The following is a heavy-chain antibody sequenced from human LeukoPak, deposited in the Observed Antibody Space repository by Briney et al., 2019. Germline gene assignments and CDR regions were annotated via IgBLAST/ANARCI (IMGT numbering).Heavy chain of an antibody. V-gene: IGHV4-38-2*02. D-gene: IGHD3-10*01. Sequence: PSETLSLTCSVSGYSISRGYYWAWIRQPPGKGLEWIGTIYHIGSTYYTPSLVSRVTLSVDTSKNEFSLNLRFVTAADTAVYYCARAGWIITSGIDYWGQGALVTVSS. CDR2: IYHIGST. J-gene: IGHJ4*02. CDR3: ARAGWIITSGIDY. CDR1: GYSISRGYY.